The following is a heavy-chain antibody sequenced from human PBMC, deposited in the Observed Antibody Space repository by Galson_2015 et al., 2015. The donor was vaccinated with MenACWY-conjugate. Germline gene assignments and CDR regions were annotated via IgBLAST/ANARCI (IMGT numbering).Heavy chain of an antibody. CDR2: RYTSGST. Sequence: TLSLTCSVSGASISSRGYYWAWIRQPPGTGLEWIGTRYTSGSTYFNPSLMSGVTISVDTSKNQFSLKLISVTTADTAVYYCARGGYDLDYWGQGTLVTVSS. V-gene: IGHV4-39*07. J-gene: IGHJ4*02. CDR1: GASISSRGYY. CDR3: ARGGYDLDY. D-gene: IGHD5-12*01.